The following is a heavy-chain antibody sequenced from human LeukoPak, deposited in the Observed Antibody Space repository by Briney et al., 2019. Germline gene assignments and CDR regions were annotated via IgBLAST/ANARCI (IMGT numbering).Heavy chain of an antibody. Sequence: ASVKVSCKASGYTFTSYGISWVRQAPGQGLEWMGWINPNSGGTNYAQKFQGWVTMTRDTSISTAYMELSRLRSDDTAVYYCARDGDYSLSGFGYWGQGTLVTVSS. CDR2: INPNSGGT. V-gene: IGHV1-2*04. D-gene: IGHD4-17*01. CDR1: GYTFTSYG. CDR3: ARDGDYSLSGFGY. J-gene: IGHJ4*02.